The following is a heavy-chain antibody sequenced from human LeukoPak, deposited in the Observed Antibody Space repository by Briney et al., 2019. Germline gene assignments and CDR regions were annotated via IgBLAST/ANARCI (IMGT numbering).Heavy chain of an antibody. CDR1: GFTFTSSA. CDR3: AAGPMYSSSWGY. CDR2: IVVGSGNT. J-gene: IGHJ4*02. Sequence: SVKVSCKASGFTFTSSAVQWVRQARGQRLEWIGWIVVGSGNTNYAQKFQERVTITRDMSTSTAYMELSSLRSEDRAVYYCAAGPMYSSSWGYWGQGTLVTVSS. D-gene: IGHD6-13*01. V-gene: IGHV1-58*01.